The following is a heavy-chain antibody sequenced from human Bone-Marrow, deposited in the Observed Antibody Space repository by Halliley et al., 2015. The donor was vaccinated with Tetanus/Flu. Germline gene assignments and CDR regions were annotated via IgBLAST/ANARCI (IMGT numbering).Heavy chain of an antibody. Sequence: SLRLSCAASGFTVSSNYMSWVRQAPGKGLEWVSVIYSGGSTYYADSVKGRFTISRDNSKNTLCLQMNSLRAEDTAVYYCAREARGPMEDEDTTFGWAYSHGRQVFYFDYWGQGTQVTVSS. J-gene: IGHJ4*02. V-gene: IGHV3-53*01. D-gene: IGHD5-18*01. CDR3: AREARGPMEDEDTTFGWAYSHGRQVFYFDY. CDR2: IYSGGST. CDR1: GFTVSSNY.